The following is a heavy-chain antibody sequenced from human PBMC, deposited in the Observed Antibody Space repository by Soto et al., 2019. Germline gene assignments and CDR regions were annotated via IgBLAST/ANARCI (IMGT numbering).Heavy chain of an antibody. V-gene: IGHV4-31*03. Sequence: SETLSLTCTVSGGSISSGGYYWSWIRQHPGKGLEWIGYIYYSGSTYYNPSLKSRVTISVDTSKNQFSLKLSSVTAADTAVYYCARSPYCSSTSCYAPYYFDYWGQGTLVNVSS. D-gene: IGHD2-2*01. CDR3: ARSPYCSSTSCYAPYYFDY. CDR1: GGSISSGGYY. J-gene: IGHJ4*02. CDR2: IYYSGST.